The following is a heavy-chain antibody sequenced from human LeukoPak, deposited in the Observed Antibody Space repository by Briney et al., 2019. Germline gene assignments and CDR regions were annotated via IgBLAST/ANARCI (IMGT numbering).Heavy chain of an antibody. J-gene: IGHJ2*01. V-gene: IGHV4-39*07. CDR1: GGSISSSTYY. CDR2: IYYSGST. D-gene: IGHD3-10*01. CDR3: ARLVRGVGCWYFDL. Sequence: PSETLSLTCTVSGGSISSSTYYWGWIRQPPGKGLEWIGNIYYSGSTYYNPSLKSRVTISVDTSKNQFSLNLSSVTAADTAMYYCARLVRGVGCWYFDLWGRGTLVTVSS.